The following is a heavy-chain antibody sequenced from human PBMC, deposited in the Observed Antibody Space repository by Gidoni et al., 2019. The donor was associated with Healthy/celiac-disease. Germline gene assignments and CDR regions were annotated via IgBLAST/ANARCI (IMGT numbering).Heavy chain of an antibody. V-gene: IGHV4-39*01. D-gene: IGHD2-2*01. CDR2: IYYSGST. J-gene: IGHJ5*02. CDR1: GGSISSSSYY. CDR3: ARKGPVVVPAAAFKTPAAGRYGPKNNWFDP. Sequence: QLQLQESGPGLVKPSETLSLTCTVSGGSISSSSYYWGWIRQPPGKGLEWIGSIYYSGSTYYNPSLKSRVTISVDTSKNQFSLKLSSVTAADTAVYYCARKGPVVVPAAAFKTPAAGRYGPKNNWFDPWGQGTLVTVSS.